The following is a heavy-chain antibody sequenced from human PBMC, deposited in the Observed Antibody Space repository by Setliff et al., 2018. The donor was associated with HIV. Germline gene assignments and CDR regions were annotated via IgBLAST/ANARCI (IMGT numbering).Heavy chain of an antibody. D-gene: IGHD3-10*01. CDR3: ARPAPLLGTSPANNAFDI. Sequence: SVKVSCKASGGTFDSHAISWVRQAPGQGFEWMGGIIPILGIRNYAQKFQGRVIITTDESTGTAYMELSSLKDDDTAIYYCARPAPLLGTSPANNAFDIWGQGTTVTVSS. V-gene: IGHV1-69*10. J-gene: IGHJ3*02. CDR2: IIPILGIR. CDR1: GGTFDSHA.